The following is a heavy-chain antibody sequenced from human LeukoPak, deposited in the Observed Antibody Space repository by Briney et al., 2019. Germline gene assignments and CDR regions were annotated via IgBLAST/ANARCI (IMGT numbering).Heavy chain of an antibody. Sequence: ASVKVSCKASGYTFTGYYMHWVRQAPGQGLEWMGWINPNSGGTNYAQKFQGRVTMTRDTSISTAYMELSRLRSVDTAVYYCALGRITIFGVVISYYYGMDVWGQGTTVTVSS. D-gene: IGHD3-3*01. V-gene: IGHV1-2*02. CDR3: ALGRITIFGVVISYYYGMDV. J-gene: IGHJ6*02. CDR2: INPNSGGT. CDR1: GYTFTGYY.